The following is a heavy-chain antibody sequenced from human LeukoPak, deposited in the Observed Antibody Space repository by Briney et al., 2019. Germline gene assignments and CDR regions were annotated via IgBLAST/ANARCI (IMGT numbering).Heavy chain of an antibody. Sequence: SVKVSCKASGGTFSSYTISWVRQAPGQGLEWMGRIIPIPGIANYAQKFQDRVTITADESTSTAYMELSSLRSEDTAIYYCASRLYCSNTRCRNFPFAYWGQGTLVTVSS. CDR1: GGTFSSYT. D-gene: IGHD2-2*01. V-gene: IGHV1-69*02. J-gene: IGHJ4*02. CDR2: IIPIPGIA. CDR3: ASRLYCSNTRCRNFPFAY.